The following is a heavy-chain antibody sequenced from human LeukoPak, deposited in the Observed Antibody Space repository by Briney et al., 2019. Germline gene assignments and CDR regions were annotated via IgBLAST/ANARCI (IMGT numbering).Heavy chain of an antibody. CDR3: VKGAWIDY. V-gene: IGHV3-23*01. Sequence: PGGSLRLSCEASGFDFRNFDMSWVRQAPGKGLEWVSVITRGDDRTHYADSVKGRFIVSRDKSTNTLYLQMNRLRADDSAVYHCVKGAWIDYLGQGTLVTVSS. J-gene: IGHJ4*02. CDR1: GFDFRNFD. D-gene: IGHD1-1*01. CDR2: ITRGDDRT.